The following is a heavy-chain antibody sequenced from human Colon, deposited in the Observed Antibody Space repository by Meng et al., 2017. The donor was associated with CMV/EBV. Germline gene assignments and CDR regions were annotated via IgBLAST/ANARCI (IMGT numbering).Heavy chain of an antibody. J-gene: IGHJ3*01. V-gene: IGHV5-51*01. CDR2: IYPGDSDT. CDR1: GDSFTSYW. Sequence: KVSCKASGDSFTSYWIGWVRQMPGKGLEWMGIIYPGDSDTRYSPSFQGQVTISADKSINTAYLQWSSLKASDTAIYYCATSSAFSPGGAYDVWGRGTVVTVSS. CDR3: ATSSAFSPGGAYDV. D-gene: IGHD1-14*01.